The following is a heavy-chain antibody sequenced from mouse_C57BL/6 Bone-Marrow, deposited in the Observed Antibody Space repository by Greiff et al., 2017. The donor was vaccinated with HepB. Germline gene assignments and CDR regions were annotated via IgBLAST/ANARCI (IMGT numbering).Heavy chain of an antibody. Sequence: VQLQQSGAELVKPGASVKLSCTASGFNITDYYMHWVKQRTEQGLEWIGRIDPEDGDTKYAPKFQGKATITADTSSNTAYLQLSSLTSEDTAVYYCASSLIYYYGSSYGFDYWGQGTTLTVSS. CDR3: ASSLIYYYGSSYGFDY. D-gene: IGHD1-1*01. CDR1: GFNITDYY. J-gene: IGHJ2*01. V-gene: IGHV14-2*01. CDR2: IDPEDGDT.